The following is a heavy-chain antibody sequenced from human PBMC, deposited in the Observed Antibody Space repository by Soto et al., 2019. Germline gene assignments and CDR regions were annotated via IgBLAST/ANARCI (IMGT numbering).Heavy chain of an antibody. V-gene: IGHV3-21*01. D-gene: IGHD5-12*01. CDR1: GFTFSSYS. CDR2: ISSSSSYI. CDR3: ARDAPQLLGIPRGYSGYDLDDAFDI. J-gene: IGHJ3*02. Sequence: GGSLRLSCAASGFTFSSYSMNWVRQAPGKGLEWVSSISSSSSYIYYADSVKGRFTISRDNAKNSLYLQMNSLRAEDTAVYYCARDAPQLLGIPRGYSGYDLDDAFDIWGQGTMVTVSS.